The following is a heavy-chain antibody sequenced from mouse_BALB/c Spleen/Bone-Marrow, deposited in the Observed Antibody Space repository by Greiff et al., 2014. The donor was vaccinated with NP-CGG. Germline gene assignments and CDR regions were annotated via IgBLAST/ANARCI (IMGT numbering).Heavy chain of an antibody. CDR2: IDPANVNT. Sequence: EVQLQQSGAELVKPGASVKLSCTASGFNIKDTYMHWVKQRPEQGLEWIGRIDPANVNTKYDPKFQGMATITADTSSKTAYQQLSRLTAEDTAVYYCASYVYGYYMDYWGQGTSLTVSS. V-gene: IGHV14-3*02. CDR1: GFNIKDTY. J-gene: IGHJ2*02. D-gene: IGHD2-3*01. CDR3: ASYVYGYYMDY.